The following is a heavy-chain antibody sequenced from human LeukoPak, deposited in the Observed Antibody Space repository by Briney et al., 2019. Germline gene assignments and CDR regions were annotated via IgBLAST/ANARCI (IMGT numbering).Heavy chain of an antibody. CDR3: ARGSGSSGWYWFDY. CDR2: IYHNGST. D-gene: IGHD6-19*01. V-gene: IGHV4-4*02. J-gene: IGHJ4*02. Sequence: SGTLSLTCAVSGGSISSSNWWSWVRQPPGKGLEWIGEIYHNGSTNYNPSLKSRVTISVDKSKNQFSLKLSSVTAADPAVYYCARGSGSSGWYWFDYWGQGSLVTVSS. CDR1: GGSISSSNW.